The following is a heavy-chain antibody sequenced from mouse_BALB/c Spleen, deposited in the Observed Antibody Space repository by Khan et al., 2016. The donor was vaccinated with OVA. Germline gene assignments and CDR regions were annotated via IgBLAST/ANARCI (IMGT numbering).Heavy chain of an antibody. J-gene: IGHJ2*01. CDR2: ISSGGFT. CDR3: TEGLFLDYFDY. D-gene: IGHD6-1*01. V-gene: IGHV5-6-5*01. Sequence: EVELVESGGGLVKPGGSLKLSCAASGFTFSNYTMSWVRQTPETRLEWVASISSGGFTSYSDSVKGRVTNSRDNTRNSLYLKRSSLRSEDTAMYYCTEGLFLDYFDYWGQGTTLTVSS. CDR1: GFTFSNYT.